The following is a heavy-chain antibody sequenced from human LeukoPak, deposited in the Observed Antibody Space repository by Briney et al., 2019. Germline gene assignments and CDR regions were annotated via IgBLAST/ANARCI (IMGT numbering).Heavy chain of an antibody. Sequence: GGSLRLSCAASGFIFSSYSMNWVRQAPGKGLEWVSYISSSSSSIYYADCVKGRFTISRDNSKNTLYLQMNSLRAEDTAVYYCARRAGAYSHPYDYWGQGTLVTVSS. CDR2: ISSSSSSI. D-gene: IGHD4/OR15-4a*01. CDR3: ARRAGAYSHPYDY. J-gene: IGHJ4*02. CDR1: GFIFSSYS. V-gene: IGHV3-48*01.